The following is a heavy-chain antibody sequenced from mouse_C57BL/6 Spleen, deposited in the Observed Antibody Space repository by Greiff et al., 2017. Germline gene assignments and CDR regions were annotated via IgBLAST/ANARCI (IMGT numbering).Heavy chain of an antibody. Sequence: VQLQESGAELVRPGASVKLSCKASGYTFTDYYINWVKQRPGQGLERIARIYPGSGNTYYNEKFKGKATLTAEKSSSTAYMQLSSLTSEDSAVYFCARGDYYGSDYWGQGTTLTVSS. CDR1: GYTFTDYY. V-gene: IGHV1-76*01. CDR3: ARGDYYGSDY. CDR2: IYPGSGNT. D-gene: IGHD1-1*01. J-gene: IGHJ2*01.